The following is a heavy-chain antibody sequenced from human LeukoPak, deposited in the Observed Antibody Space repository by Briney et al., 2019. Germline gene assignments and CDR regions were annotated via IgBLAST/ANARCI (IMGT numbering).Heavy chain of an antibody. CDR3: ARDRTGYDSSGYFELHWFDP. CDR1: GGTFSSYA. Sequence: GSSVNVSCTASGGTFSSYAISWVRQAPGQGLEWMGGIIPIFGTANYAQKFQGRVTITADESTSTAYMELSSLRSEDTAVYYCARDRTGYDSSGYFELHWFDPWGQGTLVTVSS. V-gene: IGHV1-69*13. D-gene: IGHD3-22*01. CDR2: IIPIFGTA. J-gene: IGHJ5*02.